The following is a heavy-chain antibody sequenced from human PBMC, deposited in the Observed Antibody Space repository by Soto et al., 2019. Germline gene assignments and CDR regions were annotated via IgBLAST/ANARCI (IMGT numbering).Heavy chain of an antibody. J-gene: IGHJ6*02. Sequence: PSETLSLTCTVSGGSVSSGDYYWSWIRQPPGKGLEWLGFIYFNGSTNYNPSLKSRVTISSDTSKNQFSLRLTSMTAADTAVYFCARDRPRTIYNRDYYYYGLDVWGQGTTVTVYS. V-gene: IGHV4-61*08. CDR2: IYFNGST. D-gene: IGHD3-10*01. CDR1: GGSVSSGDYY. CDR3: ARDRPRTIYNRDYYYYGLDV.